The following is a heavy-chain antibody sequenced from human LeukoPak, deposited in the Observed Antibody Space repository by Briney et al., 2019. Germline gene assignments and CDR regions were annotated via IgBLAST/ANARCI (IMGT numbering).Heavy chain of an antibody. J-gene: IGHJ3*02. D-gene: IGHD3-9*01. CDR3: ARDRAHYDILTGYFELDAFDI. CDR2: IWYDGSNK. V-gene: IGHV3-33*08. Sequence: GGSLRLSCETSGFTFSKHALNWVRQAPGKGLEWVAVIWYDGSNKYYADSVKGRFTISRDNSKNTLYLQMNSLRAEDTAVNYCARDRAHYDILTGYFELDAFDIWGQGTMVTVSS. CDR1: GFTFSKHA.